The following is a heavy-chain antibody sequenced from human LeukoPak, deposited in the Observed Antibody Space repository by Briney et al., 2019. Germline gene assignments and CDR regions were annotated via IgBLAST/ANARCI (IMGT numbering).Heavy chain of an antibody. CDR1: GFIFDDYA. D-gene: IGHD5-18*01. CDR2: IRGGGGVK. Sequence: GGSLRLSCAASGFIFDDYAMHWVRQAPGKGLEYVSVIRGGGGVKYYAASVKGRFTISRDNSKNTLYLQMNSLRAEDTAVYYCAKPSHSYGNDALDIWGQGTMVTVSS. CDR3: AKPSHSYGNDALDI. J-gene: IGHJ3*02. V-gene: IGHV3-23*01.